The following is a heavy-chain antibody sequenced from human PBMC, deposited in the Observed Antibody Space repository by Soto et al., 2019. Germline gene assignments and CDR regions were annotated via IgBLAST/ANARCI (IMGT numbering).Heavy chain of an antibody. J-gene: IGHJ4*02. Sequence: PSEALCLTRSVSCGSIIGSYWIWSLQSPGKGLEWLGYVYYTGSTNYSPSLRSRVSISVDTSKNEFSLRLSSVTAADTAVYFCARSVAVPGAHIDYWGQGTQVTVSS. CDR3: ARSVAVPGAHIDY. CDR2: VYYTGST. D-gene: IGHD6-19*01. CDR1: CGSIIGSY. V-gene: IGHV4-59*01.